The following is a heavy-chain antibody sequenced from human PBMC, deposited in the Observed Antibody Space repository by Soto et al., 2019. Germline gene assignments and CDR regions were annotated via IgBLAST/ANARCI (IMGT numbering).Heavy chain of an antibody. Sequence: PSETLSLTCAVYGGSFSGYYWSWIRQPPGKGLEWIGEINHSGSTNYNPSLKSRVTISVDTSKNQFSLKLSSVTAADTAVYYCARTRGCSYGYNDYWGQGTLVTVSS. D-gene: IGHD5-18*01. CDR1: GGSFSGYY. V-gene: IGHV4-34*01. J-gene: IGHJ4*02. CDR3: ARTRGCSYGYNDY. CDR2: INHSGST.